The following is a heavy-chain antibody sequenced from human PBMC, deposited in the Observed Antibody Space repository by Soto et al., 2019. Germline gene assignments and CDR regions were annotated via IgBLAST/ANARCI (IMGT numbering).Heavy chain of an antibody. D-gene: IGHD3-3*01. CDR1: GFTFSNAW. CDR2: IKSKTDGGTT. V-gene: IGHV3-15*01. J-gene: IGHJ4*02. CDR3: TTARFLEWLPQDY. Sequence: EVQLVESGGGLVKPGGSLRLSCAASGFTFSNAWMSWVRQAPGKGLEWVGRIKSKTDGGTTDYAAPVKGRFTISRDDSKNTLYLQMISLKTEDTAVYYCTTARFLEWLPQDYWGQGTLVTVSS.